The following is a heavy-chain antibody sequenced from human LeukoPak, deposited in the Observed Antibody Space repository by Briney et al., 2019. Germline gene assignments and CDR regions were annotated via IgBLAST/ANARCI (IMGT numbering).Heavy chain of an antibody. CDR3: AKDVAGSGGPRRVVAATLVDY. CDR2: IRFDGGDK. J-gene: IGHJ4*02. D-gene: IGHD2-15*01. V-gene: IGHV3-30*02. CDR1: GFTFTYFG. Sequence: PGGSLRLSCAASGFTFTYFGMHWVRQAPGKGLEWVAFIRFDGGDKYYAGSVKGRFTISRDNSKNTLYLQMNSLRAEDTAVYYCAKDVAGSGGPRRVVAATLVDYWGQGTLVTVSS.